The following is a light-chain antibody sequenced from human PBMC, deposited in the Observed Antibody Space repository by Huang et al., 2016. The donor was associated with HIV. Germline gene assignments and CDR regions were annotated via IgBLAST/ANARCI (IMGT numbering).Light chain of an antibody. CDR3: QQYGSYT. CDR1: QSFRSSY. J-gene: IGKJ2*01. CDR2: GAS. Sequence: EVVLTQSPGTLSLSPGERATLSCRASQSFRSSYIAWYQQKPGQAPRLLMYGASSRATDIPDRFSGIGSGTDFTLTISRLEPEDFAVYYCQQYGSYTFGQGTKLE. V-gene: IGKV3-20*01.